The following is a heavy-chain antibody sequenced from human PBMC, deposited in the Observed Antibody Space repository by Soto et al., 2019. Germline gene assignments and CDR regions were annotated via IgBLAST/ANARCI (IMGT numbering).Heavy chain of an antibody. V-gene: IGHV4-59*02. CDR2: MHYTGFS. J-gene: IGHJ6*02. Sequence: PSETLSLTCSFSGDSVTSHYLTWIRQSPEKGLEWIGYMHYTGFSHYNPSLKSRLTISVDRSKNQFTLQLTSVTVADTAVYYCARALKSVRVLQGTRMGRKYYYYGMDVWGQGTTVTVSS. CDR3: ARALKSVRVLQGTRMGRKYYYYGMDV. D-gene: IGHD4-4*01. CDR1: GDSVTSHY.